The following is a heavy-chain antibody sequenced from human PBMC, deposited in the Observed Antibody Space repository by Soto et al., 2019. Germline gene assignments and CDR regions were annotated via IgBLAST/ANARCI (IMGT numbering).Heavy chain of an antibody. J-gene: IGHJ6*02. CDR3: GGGNYYQYGMDV. CDR2: INHSGST. Sequence: SETLSLTCAVYGGSFSGYSWSWIRQPPGKGLEWIGEINHSGSTNNNPSLKSRVTISVDTSKNQFSLKLSSVTAADTAVYYCGGGNYYQYGMDVWGQGTTVTVSS. CDR1: GGSFSGYS. V-gene: IGHV4-34*01.